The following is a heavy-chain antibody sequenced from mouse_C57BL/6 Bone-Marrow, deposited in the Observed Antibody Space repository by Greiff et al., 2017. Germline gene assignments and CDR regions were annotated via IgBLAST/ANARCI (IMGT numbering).Heavy chain of an antibody. CDR3: ARYGLTNWFAY. D-gene: IGHD1-1*01. J-gene: IGHJ3*01. Sequence: QVQLQQSGAELVRPGPSVKLSCKASGYTFTNSWMGWAKQRPGHGLECIGDIYPGGGYTNYNEKFKGKATLTADKSSSTAYMQFSSLTSEDSAIYYCARYGLTNWFAYWGQGTLVTVSA. CDR2: IYPGGGYT. V-gene: IGHV1-63*01. CDR1: GYTFTNSW.